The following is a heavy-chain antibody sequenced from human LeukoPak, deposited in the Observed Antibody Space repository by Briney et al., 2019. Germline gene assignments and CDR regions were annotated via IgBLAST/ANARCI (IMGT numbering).Heavy chain of an antibody. CDR2: INPNSGGT. CDR1: GYTFTGYY. V-gene: IGHV1-2*02. J-gene: IGHJ5*02. D-gene: IGHD6-13*01. CDR3: ARGRGIAAAGTRNWLDP. Sequence: ASVKVSCKASGYTFTGYYMHWVRQAPGQGLEWMGWINPNSGGTNYAQKFQGRVTMTRDTSISTAYMELSRLRSDDTAVYYCARGRGIAAAGTRNWLDPWGQGTLVTVSS.